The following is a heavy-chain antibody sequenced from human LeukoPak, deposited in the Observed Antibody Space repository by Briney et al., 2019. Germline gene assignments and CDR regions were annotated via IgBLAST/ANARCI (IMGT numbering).Heavy chain of an antibody. J-gene: IGHJ4*02. D-gene: IGHD6-19*01. Sequence: GGSLRLSCAASGFTFSTYWMNWFRQTPGKGLEGVAKIKADGVEKDHVASVKGRFTISRDNAKNSLYLKMKSLRVEDAAVYYCARDGGGYSSGCFDYWGQGTLVTVSS. V-gene: IGHV3-7*01. CDR1: GFTFSTYW. CDR3: ARDGGGYSSGCFDY. CDR2: IKADGVEK.